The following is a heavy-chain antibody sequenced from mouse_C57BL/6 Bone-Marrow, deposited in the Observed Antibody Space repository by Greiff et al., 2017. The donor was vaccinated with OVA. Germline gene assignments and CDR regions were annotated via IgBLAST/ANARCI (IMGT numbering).Heavy chain of an antibody. CDR3: ARLGITTVVDYAMDY. Sequence: VQLKESGPVLVKPGPSVKISCKASGFTFTDYYMHWVKQSHGKSLEWIGLVYPYNGGTSYNQKFKGKATLTVDTSSSTAYMELNSLTSEDSAVYYCARLGITTVVDYAMDYWGQGTSVTVSS. CDR1: GFTFTDYY. V-gene: IGHV1-36*01. D-gene: IGHD1-1*01. J-gene: IGHJ4*01. CDR2: VYPYNGGT.